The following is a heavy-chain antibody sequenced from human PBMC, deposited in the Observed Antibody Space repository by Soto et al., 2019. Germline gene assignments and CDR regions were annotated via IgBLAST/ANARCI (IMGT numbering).Heavy chain of an antibody. CDR2: IIPIFGTA. CDR3: ARGVPGPRVVTAILGWYFDL. CDR1: GGTFSSYA. Sequence: QVQLVQSGAEVKKPGSSVKVSCKASGGTFSSYAISWVRQAPGQGLEWMGGIIPIFGTANYAQKFQGRVTITADESTSTAYMELSSLRSEDTAVYYCARGVPGPRVVTAILGWYFDLWGRGTLVTVSS. J-gene: IGHJ2*01. V-gene: IGHV1-69*01. D-gene: IGHD2-21*02.